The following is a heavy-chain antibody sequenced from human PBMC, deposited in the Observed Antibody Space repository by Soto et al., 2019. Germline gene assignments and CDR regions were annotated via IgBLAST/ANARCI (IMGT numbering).Heavy chain of an antibody. V-gene: IGHV1-69*13. Sequence: SVKVSCKASGCTFSSYAISCVRQAPRQGLEWMGGIIPIFGTANYAQKFQGRVTITADESTSTAYMELSSLRSEDTAVYYCARDFGGDSSGHNWFDPWGQGTLVTVSS. CDR2: IIPIFGTA. D-gene: IGHD3-22*01. CDR1: GCTFSSYA. J-gene: IGHJ5*02. CDR3: ARDFGGDSSGHNWFDP.